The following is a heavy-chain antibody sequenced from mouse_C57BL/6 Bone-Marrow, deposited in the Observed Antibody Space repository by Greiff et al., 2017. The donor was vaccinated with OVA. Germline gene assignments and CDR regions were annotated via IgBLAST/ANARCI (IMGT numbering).Heavy chain of an antibody. Sequence: EVKLVESGPGMVKPSQSLSLTCTVTGYSITSGYDWHWIRHFPGNKLEWMGYISYSGSTNYNPSLKSRISITHDTSKNHFFLKLNSVTTEDTATYYCARGPPNYYGSHWYFDVWGTGTTVTVSS. V-gene: IGHV3-1*01. CDR3: ARGPPNYYGSHWYFDV. CDR1: GYSITSGYD. J-gene: IGHJ1*03. CDR2: ISYSGST. D-gene: IGHD1-1*01.